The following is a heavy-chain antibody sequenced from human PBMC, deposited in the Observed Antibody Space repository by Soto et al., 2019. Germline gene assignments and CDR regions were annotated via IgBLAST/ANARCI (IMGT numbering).Heavy chain of an antibody. Sequence: QVQLVESGGGVLQPGRSLRLSCAASGFTFSSFAMHGVRQAPGKGLEWVAFISYDGSNTYYADSVKGRVTISRDNSKKTVYLEIDSLTAEDTAVYHCAKDLTLGIVGAWGHYFEYWGQGTLVTVSS. D-gene: IGHD1-26*01. CDR2: ISYDGSNT. CDR3: AKDLTLGIVGAWGHYFEY. CDR1: GFTFSSFA. J-gene: IGHJ4*02. V-gene: IGHV3-30-3*01.